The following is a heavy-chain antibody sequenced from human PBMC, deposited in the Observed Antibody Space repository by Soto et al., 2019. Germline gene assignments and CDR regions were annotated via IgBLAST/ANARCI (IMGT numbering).Heavy chain of an antibody. CDR2: ISYDGSNK. D-gene: IGHD5-18*01. CDR1: GFTFSSYG. J-gene: IGHJ5*02. V-gene: IGHV3-30*03. Sequence: PGGSLRLSCAASGFTFSSYGMHWVRQAPGKGLEWVAVISYDGSNKYYADSVKGRFTISRDNSKNTLYLQMNSLRAEDTAVYYCNVDTAMVVRDWFDPWGQGTLVTVSS. CDR3: NVDTAMVVRDWFDP.